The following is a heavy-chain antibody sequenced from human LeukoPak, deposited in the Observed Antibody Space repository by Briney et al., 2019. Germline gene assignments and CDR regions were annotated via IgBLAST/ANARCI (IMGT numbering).Heavy chain of an antibody. CDR3: ARVPDPLGYCASASCTNDAFDI. CDR1: GYTFPRYC. J-gene: IGHJ3*02. V-gene: IGHV1-18*01. CDR2: ISAYNGYT. D-gene: IGHD2-2*01. Sequence: GASVKVSCKASGYTFPRYCISRVRQAPGQGVEWVGWISAYNGYTKYAQKLQGRVTMTTDTSASTAYMELRSLRSDDTAVFYCARVPDPLGYCASASCTNDAFDIWGQGTMVTVSS.